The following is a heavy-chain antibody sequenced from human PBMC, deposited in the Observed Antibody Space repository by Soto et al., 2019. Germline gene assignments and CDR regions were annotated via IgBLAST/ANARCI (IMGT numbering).Heavy chain of an antibody. CDR1: GYTFTSYY. V-gene: IGHV1-46*03. CDR2: INPSGGST. D-gene: IGHD3-3*01. CDR3: AREPGYYDFWSGYYPLFDY. J-gene: IGHJ4*02. Sequence: ASVKVSCKASGYTFTSYYMHWVRQAPGQGLEWMGIINPSGGSTSYAQKFQGRVTMTRDTSTSTVYMELSSLRSEDTAVYYCAREPGYYDFWSGYYPLFDYWGQGTLVTVSS.